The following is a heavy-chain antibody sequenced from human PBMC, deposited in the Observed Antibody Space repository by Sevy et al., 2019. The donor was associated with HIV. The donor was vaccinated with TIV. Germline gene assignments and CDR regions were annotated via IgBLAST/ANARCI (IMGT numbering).Heavy chain of an antibody. CDR3: ARVPSCGGVCYSVPYFDY. CDR1: GYTFTGYY. Sequence: ASVKVSCKASGYTFTGYYMHWVRQAPGQGLEWMGWINPNSGGTNYAQKFQGRVTMTRDTSISTAYMELSRLRSDDTAVYYCARVPSCGGVCYSVPYFDYWGQGTLVTVSS. J-gene: IGHJ4*02. D-gene: IGHD2-21*02. V-gene: IGHV1-2*02. CDR2: INPNSGGT.